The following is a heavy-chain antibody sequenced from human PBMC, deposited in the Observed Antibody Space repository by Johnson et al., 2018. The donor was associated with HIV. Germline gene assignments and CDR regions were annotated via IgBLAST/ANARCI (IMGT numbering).Heavy chain of an antibody. V-gene: IGHV3-33*06. J-gene: IGHJ3*02. Sequence: QMQLVESGGGVVQPGRSLRLSCVASGYSFRNSAMHWVRQAPGKGLEWVATIWSDGTNKYYGDSVKGRFTVSRDSSKNTLFLQMNSLRAEDTAVYYCAKVAVATAAGGVALDIWGQGTMVTVSS. CDR2: IWSDGTNK. CDR3: AKVAVATAAGGVALDI. CDR1: GYSFRNSA. D-gene: IGHD6-13*01.